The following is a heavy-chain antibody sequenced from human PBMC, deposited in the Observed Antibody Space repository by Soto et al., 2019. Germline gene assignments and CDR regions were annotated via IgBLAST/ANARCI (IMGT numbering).Heavy chain of an antibody. J-gene: IGHJ6*02. CDR1: GYIFSRYG. CDR2: ISGYNGNT. D-gene: IGHD6-13*01. Sequence: QVQLVQSGPEVRKPGASVMVSCKASGYIFSRYGISWVRQTPGQGLEWMAWISGYNGNTKFGERVQGRVNVTTDTSTSTAYMELRSLRSDDTAVYYCAREAAAERKYYGLDVWGQGNTVIVSS. V-gene: IGHV1-18*04. CDR3: AREAAAERKYYGLDV.